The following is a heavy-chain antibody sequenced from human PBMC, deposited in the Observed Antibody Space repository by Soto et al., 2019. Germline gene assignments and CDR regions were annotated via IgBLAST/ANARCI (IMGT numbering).Heavy chain of an antibody. CDR1: GGSISSYY. J-gene: IGHJ4*02. Sequence: SETLSLTCTVSGGSISSYYWSWIRQPPGKGLEWIGYIYYSGSTNYNPSLKSRVTISVDTSKNQFSLKLSSVTAADTAVYYCARSTGHYFDYWGQGTLVTVSS. CDR2: IYYSGST. CDR3: ARSTGHYFDY. V-gene: IGHV4-59*01.